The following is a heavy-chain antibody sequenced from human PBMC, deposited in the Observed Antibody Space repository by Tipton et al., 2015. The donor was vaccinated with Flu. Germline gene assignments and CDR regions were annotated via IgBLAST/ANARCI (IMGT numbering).Heavy chain of an antibody. CDR3: ARRDYSNYVSEPKNWFDH. V-gene: IGHV4-38-2*01. CDR1: GEALGSNYF. Sequence: GEALGSNYFWGWIRQPPGKGLEWIGHISRGGSAYYNSSLQSRVTISVDSSRNRFSLKVKSVTAADTATYYCARRDYSNYVSEPKNWFDHWGQGTLVSVSS. J-gene: IGHJ5*02. D-gene: IGHD4-11*01. CDR2: ISRGGSA.